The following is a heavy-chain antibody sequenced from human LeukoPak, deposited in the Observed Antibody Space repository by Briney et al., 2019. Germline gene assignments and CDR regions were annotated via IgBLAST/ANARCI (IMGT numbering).Heavy chain of an antibody. V-gene: IGHV3-23*01. Sequence: GGSLRLSCAASGFTFSSSAMSWVRQAPGKGLEWVSAISNNGGYTYYADSVQGRFTISRDNSGNTLYLQLRGLGAEDTATYYCAKVQMSTGWTFDFWGQGSLVTVSS. J-gene: IGHJ4*02. CDR1: GFTFSSSA. D-gene: IGHD2-2*01. CDR3: AKVQMSTGWTFDF. CDR2: ISNNGGYT.